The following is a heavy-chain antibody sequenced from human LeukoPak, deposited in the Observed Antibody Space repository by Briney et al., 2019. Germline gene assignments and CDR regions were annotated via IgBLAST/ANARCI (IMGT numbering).Heavy chain of an antibody. Sequence: GGSPRLSCVASGFTFNSNWMSWVRQAPGKGLEWVANIKQDGSEKYYVDSVKGRFTISRDNAKNSVSLQMNSLRAEDTAMYYCARDKYYDRYFDAWGQGILVTVSS. CDR1: GFTFNSNW. D-gene: IGHD3-22*01. V-gene: IGHV3-7*01. CDR2: IKQDGSEK. J-gene: IGHJ4*02. CDR3: ARDKYYDRYFDA.